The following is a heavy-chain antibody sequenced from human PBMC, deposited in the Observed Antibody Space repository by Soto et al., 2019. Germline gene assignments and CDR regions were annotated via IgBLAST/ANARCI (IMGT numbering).Heavy chain of an antibody. J-gene: IGHJ4*02. CDR2: IYYSGST. CDR1: GGSMSSSSYY. Sequence: SETRSLTCTVSGGSMSSSSYYWGWLRQPPGKGLEWIGNIYYSGSTYYNPSLKSRVTISVDTSKNQFSLKLSSVTAADTAVYYCARLKGDTAMNTFDYWGQGTLVTVST. CDR3: ARLKGDTAMNTFDY. V-gene: IGHV4-39*01. D-gene: IGHD5-18*01.